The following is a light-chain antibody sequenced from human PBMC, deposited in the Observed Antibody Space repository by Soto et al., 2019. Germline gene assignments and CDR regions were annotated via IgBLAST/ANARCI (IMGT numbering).Light chain of an antibody. CDR3: QQYGSSLRT. J-gene: IGKJ2*01. CDR2: AAS. Sequence: EIVLTQSPGTLSLSPGARATLSCRASQSVNGNFLAWYQQKPGQAPRLLIYAASSRATGVPDRFSGSGSGTEFSLTISRLEPEDFAVYYCQQYGSSLRTFGQGPKLEIK. CDR1: QSVNGNF. V-gene: IGKV3-20*01.